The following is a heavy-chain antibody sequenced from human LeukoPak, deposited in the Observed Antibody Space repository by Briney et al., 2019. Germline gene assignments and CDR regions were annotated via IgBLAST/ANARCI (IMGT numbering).Heavy chain of an antibody. D-gene: IGHD2-8*01. CDR3: ARSLTKGYFTNGVCRTYYFDY. J-gene: IGHJ4*02. CDR1: GFTSRGYS. V-gene: IGHV3-48*01. Sequence: GRSLRLSRAASGFTSRGYSMNCVRQAPGKGLEWGSYISSSSSTISSADSVKGRFTISRDNAKNSLYLQMNSLRAEDTAVYYCARSLTKGYFTNGVCRTYYFDYWGQGTLVTVSS. CDR2: ISSSSSTI.